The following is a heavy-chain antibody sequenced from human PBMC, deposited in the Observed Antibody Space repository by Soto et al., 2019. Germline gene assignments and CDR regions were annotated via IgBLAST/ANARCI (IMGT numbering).Heavy chain of an antibody. CDR3: ARDLGYSTFYYYYGMDV. CDR1: GFTFSSYW. V-gene: IGHV3-7*03. Sequence: PGGSLRLSCAASGFTFSSYWMSWVRQAPGRGLEWVANIKQDGSEKYYVDSVKGRFTISRDNAKNSLYLQMNSLRAEDTAVYYCARDLGYSTFYYYYGMDVWGQGTTVTVS. CDR2: IKQDGSEK. D-gene: IGHD4-4*01. J-gene: IGHJ6*02.